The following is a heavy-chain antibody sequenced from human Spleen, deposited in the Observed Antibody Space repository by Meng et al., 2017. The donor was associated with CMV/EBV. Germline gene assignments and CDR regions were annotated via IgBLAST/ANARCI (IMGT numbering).Heavy chain of an antibody. CDR2: ISSSSSYI. CDR3: ARETGRRSSSAGGAFDI. Sequence: GESLKISCAASGFTFSSYSMNWVRQAPRKGLEWVSSISSSSSYIYYADSVKGRFTISRDNAKNSLYLQMNSLRAEDTAVYYCARETGRRSSSAGGAFDIWGQGTTVTVSS. J-gene: IGHJ3*02. V-gene: IGHV3-21*01. D-gene: IGHD6-6*01. CDR1: GFTFSSYS.